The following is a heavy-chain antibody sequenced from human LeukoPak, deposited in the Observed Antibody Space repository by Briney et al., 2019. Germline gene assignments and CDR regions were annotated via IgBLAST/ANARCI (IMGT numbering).Heavy chain of an antibody. Sequence: LSETLSLTCTVSGGSISSGSYYWGWIRQPPGKGLELIACISYSGTTYYNPSLKSRVTISVDTSRNQFSLKLTSVTAADTAVYYCARISRPADRTVGPYYMNVWGKGATVTVSS. CDR1: GGSISSGSYY. J-gene: IGHJ6*03. CDR3: ARISRPADRTVGPYYMNV. CDR2: ISYSGTT. D-gene: IGHD1-26*01. V-gene: IGHV4-39*01.